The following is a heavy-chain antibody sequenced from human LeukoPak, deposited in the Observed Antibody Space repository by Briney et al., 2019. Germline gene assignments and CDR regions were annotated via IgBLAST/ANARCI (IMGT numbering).Heavy chain of an antibody. CDR1: GFPFSNYA. Sequence: PGGSLRLSCAASGFPFSNYAMSWVRQAPGKGLEWVSGINWNGGSTGYADSVKGRFTISRDNAKNSLYLQMNSLRAEDTALYYCARALYYDFWSGYYLVDYYYYMDVWGKGTTVTVSS. J-gene: IGHJ6*03. CDR3: ARALYYDFWSGYYLVDYYYYMDV. D-gene: IGHD3-3*01. CDR2: INWNGGST. V-gene: IGHV3-20*04.